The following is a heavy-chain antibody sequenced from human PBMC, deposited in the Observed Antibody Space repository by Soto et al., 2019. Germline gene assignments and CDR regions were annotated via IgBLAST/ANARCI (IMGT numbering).Heavy chain of an antibody. CDR1: GGSISSCGYS. CDR2: IYHSGST. CDR3: DRAQIAVAGRGYYFDY. Sequence: QLQLQESGSGLVKPSQTLSLTCAVSGGSISSCGYSWSWIRQPPVKGLEWIGYIYHSGSTYYNPSLKSRVTISVDRSKNQFSLKLSSVTAADTAVYYCDRAQIAVAGRGYYFDYWGQGTMVTVSS. J-gene: IGHJ4*02. D-gene: IGHD6-19*01. V-gene: IGHV4-30-2*01.